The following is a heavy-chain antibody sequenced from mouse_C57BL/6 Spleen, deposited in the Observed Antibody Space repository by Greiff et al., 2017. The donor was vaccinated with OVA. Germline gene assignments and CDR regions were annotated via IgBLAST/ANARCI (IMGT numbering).Heavy chain of an antibody. CDR1: GYTFTSYW. CDR2: IDPSDSET. D-gene: IGHD3-2*02. Sequence: VQLQQPGAELVRPGSSVKLSCKASGYTFTSYWMHWVKQRPIQGLEWIGNIDPSDSETHYNQKFKDKATLTVDKSSSTAYMQLSSLTSEYSAVYYCARLCSGFPYYAMDYWGQGTSVTVSS. J-gene: IGHJ4*01. V-gene: IGHV1-52*01. CDR3: ARLCSGFPYYAMDY.